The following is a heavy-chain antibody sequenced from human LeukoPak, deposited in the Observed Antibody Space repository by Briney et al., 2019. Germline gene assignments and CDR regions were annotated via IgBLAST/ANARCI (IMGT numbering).Heavy chain of an antibody. J-gene: IGHJ4*02. CDR2: ISFHGSQE. CDR3: ARERAAAGFDY. Sequence: GGSLRLSCVASGFTFDRFGMHWVRQAPGKGLEWVAVISFHGSQEDYADSVKGRFTISRDNSKNTVHLQMNSLRAEDTAVYYCARERAAAGFDYWGQGTLVTVSS. D-gene: IGHD6-13*01. CDR1: GFTFDRFG. V-gene: IGHV3-30*03.